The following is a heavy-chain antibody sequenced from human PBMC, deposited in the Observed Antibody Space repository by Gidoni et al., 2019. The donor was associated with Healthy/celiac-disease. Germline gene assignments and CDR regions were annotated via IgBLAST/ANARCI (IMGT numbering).Heavy chain of an antibody. J-gene: IGHJ4*02. CDR2: MNPNSGNT. CDR3: ARWGAVAGNTDY. CDR1: GYTFTSYD. Sequence: QVQLVQSGAEVKKPGASVQVSCKASGYTFTSYDINWVRQATGPGLEWMGWMNPNSGNTGYAQKFQGRVTMTRNTSISTAYMELSSLRSEDTAVYYCARWGAVAGNTDYWGQGTLVTVSS. V-gene: IGHV1-8*01. D-gene: IGHD6-19*01.